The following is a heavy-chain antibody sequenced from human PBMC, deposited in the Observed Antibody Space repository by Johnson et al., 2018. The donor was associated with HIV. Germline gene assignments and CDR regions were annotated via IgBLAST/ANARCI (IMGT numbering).Heavy chain of an antibody. CDR2: ISSSGGTI. J-gene: IGHJ3*02. CDR3: AGGRGWVTLNAFDM. Sequence: QVQLVESGGGLVKPGGSLRLSCAVSGFTFSDFYMSWIRQAPGKGLEWVSYISSSGGTISYADSVKGRFTISRDNAKNSLYLQMNRLRADDTAVYYCAGGRGWVTLNAFDMWGQGTLVTVSS. V-gene: IGHV3-11*04. CDR1: GFTFSDFY. D-gene: IGHD4-23*01.